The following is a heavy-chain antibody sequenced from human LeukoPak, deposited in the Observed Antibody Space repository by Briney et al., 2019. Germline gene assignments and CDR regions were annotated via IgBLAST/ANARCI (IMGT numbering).Heavy chain of an antibody. D-gene: IGHD4-17*01. Sequence: GGSLRLSCAASTFTFSSFAMNWVRQAPGRGLDWLSYISSSGSNIYYADSVKGRFTISRDNAKNSLYLQMNSLRAEDTAIYYCARNGDSIGNVGFDYWGQGTLVSVSS. CDR2: ISSSGSNI. J-gene: IGHJ4*02. CDR1: TFTFSSFA. CDR3: ARNGDSIGNVGFDY. V-gene: IGHV3-48*03.